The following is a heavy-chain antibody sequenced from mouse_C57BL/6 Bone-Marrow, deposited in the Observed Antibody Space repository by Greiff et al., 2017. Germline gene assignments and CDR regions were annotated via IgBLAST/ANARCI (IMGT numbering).Heavy chain of an antibody. Sequence: QVQLQQSGTELVKPGASVKLSCKASGYTFTSYWMHWVKQRPGQGLEWIGNINPSNGGTNYNEKFKGKATLTVDKSSSTVYMQLSRLTSEDSAFYYCARSGTAQAVAYWGQGTLVTVSA. J-gene: IGHJ3*01. CDR2: INPSNGGT. CDR1: GYTFTSYW. D-gene: IGHD3-2*02. V-gene: IGHV1-53*01. CDR3: ARSGTAQAVAY.